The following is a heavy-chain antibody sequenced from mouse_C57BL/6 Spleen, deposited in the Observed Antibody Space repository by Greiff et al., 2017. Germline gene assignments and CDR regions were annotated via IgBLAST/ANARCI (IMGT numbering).Heavy chain of an antibody. D-gene: IGHD2-4*01. CDR1: GFTFSSSA. Sequence: EVKLMESGEGLVKPGGSLKLSCAASGFTFSSSAMSWVRQTPEKRLEWVAYISSGGDYIYYADTVKGRFTISRDNARNTLYLQMSSLKSEDTAMYYCTREGDYLFAYWGQGTLVTVSA. V-gene: IGHV5-9-1*02. CDR3: TREGDYLFAY. J-gene: IGHJ3*01. CDR2: ISSGGDYI.